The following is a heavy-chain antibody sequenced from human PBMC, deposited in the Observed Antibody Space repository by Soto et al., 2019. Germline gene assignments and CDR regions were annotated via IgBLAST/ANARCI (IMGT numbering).Heavy chain of an antibody. CDR3: ARPDTYSDFWSGYYYGMDV. Sequence: QVQLVQSGAEVKKPGSSVKVSCKASGGTFSSYAISWVRQAPGQGLEWMGGIIPIFGTANYAQKFQGRVTITADKSTSTAYMELSSLRSEDTAVYYCARPDTYSDFWSGYYYGMDVWGQGTTVTVSS. V-gene: IGHV1-69*06. CDR1: GGTFSSYA. J-gene: IGHJ6*02. CDR2: IIPIFGTA. D-gene: IGHD3-3*01.